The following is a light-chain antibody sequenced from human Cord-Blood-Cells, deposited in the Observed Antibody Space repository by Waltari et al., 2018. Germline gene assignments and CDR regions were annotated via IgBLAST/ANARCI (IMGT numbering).Light chain of an antibody. CDR2: AAS. J-gene: IGKJ2*01. CDR1: QSISSY. CDR3: QQSYSTPYT. V-gene: IGKV1-39*01. Sequence: DIQMNQSPSSMSASVRDRVTITCRASQSISSYLNWYQQKPGKAPKLLIYAASSLQSGVPSRFSGSGSGTDFTLTISSLQPEDFATYYCQQSYSTPYTFGQGTKLEIK.